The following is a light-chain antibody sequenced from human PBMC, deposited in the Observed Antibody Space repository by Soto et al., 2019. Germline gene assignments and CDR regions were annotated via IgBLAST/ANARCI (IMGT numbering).Light chain of an antibody. CDR3: QQSYSTPQT. V-gene: IGKV3D-20*02. Sequence: DIVMTQSPATLSVSPGERATLSCRASQSISSSFLAWYQQKPGQAPRLLIYGASSRATGIPDRFSGTGSETDFTLTISRLEPEDFATYYCQQSYSTPQTFGQGTKVDIK. J-gene: IGKJ1*01. CDR1: QSISSSF. CDR2: GAS.